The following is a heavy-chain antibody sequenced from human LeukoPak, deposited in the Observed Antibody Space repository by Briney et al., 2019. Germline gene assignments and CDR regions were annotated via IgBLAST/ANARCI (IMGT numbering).Heavy chain of an antibody. Sequence: GGSLRLSCAASGFTFSSYWMHWDRQAPGKGLVWVSRINSDGSDTTYADSVKGRFTISRDNAKNTLYLQMNSLRAEDTAVYYCAKNGPGLDYFDYWGQGTLVTVSS. D-gene: IGHD3-10*01. CDR3: AKNGPGLDYFDY. CDR1: GFTFSSYW. J-gene: IGHJ4*02. CDR2: INSDGSDT. V-gene: IGHV3-74*01.